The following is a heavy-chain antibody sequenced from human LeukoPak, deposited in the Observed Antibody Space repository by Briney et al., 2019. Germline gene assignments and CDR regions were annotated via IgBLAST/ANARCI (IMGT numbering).Heavy chain of an antibody. CDR2: IAYDGSRA. CDR1: GFTFGGYG. V-gene: IGHV3-33*01. CDR3: TRYNNDHFDY. J-gene: IGHJ4*02. Sequence: GGSLRLSCAGSGFTFGGYGMHWFRQTPGKGLEWVAVIAYDGSRAFYADSVKGRFTISRDNSKNTMSVQMDDLRAEDTAVYYCTRYNNDHFDYWGQGTLSPSPQ. D-gene: IGHD1-14*01.